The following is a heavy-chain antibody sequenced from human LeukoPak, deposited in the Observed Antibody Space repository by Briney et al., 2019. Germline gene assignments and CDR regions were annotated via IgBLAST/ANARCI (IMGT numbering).Heavy chain of an antibody. Sequence: GGSLRLSCAASGFTFSSYSMNWVRQAPGKGLEWVSYISSSSSTIYYADSVKGRFTISRDNAKNSLYLQMNSLRAEDTAVYYCARDWPGYSTSWYNAFAYWGQGTLVTVSS. CDR2: ISSSSSTI. CDR1: GFTFSSYS. J-gene: IGHJ4*02. D-gene: IGHD6-13*01. V-gene: IGHV3-48*01. CDR3: ARDWPGYSTSWYNAFAY.